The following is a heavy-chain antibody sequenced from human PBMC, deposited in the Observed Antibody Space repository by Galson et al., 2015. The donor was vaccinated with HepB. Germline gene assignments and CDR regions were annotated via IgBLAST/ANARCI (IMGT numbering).Heavy chain of an antibody. D-gene: IGHD2/OR15-2a*01. Sequence: SLRLSCAASGFTFSSYGMHWVRQAPGKGLEWVAVISYDGSNKYYADSVKGRFTISRDNSKNTLYLQMNSLRAEDTAVYYCAKAVFFPHMDVWGKGTTVTVSS. CDR2: ISYDGSNK. V-gene: IGHV3-30*18. J-gene: IGHJ6*03. CDR3: AKAVFFPHMDV. CDR1: GFTFSSYG.